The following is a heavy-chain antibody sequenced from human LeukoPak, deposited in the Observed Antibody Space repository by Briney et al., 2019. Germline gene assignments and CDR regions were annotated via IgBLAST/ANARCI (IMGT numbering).Heavy chain of an antibody. CDR3: AMGGYSTSGWFDP. J-gene: IGHJ5*02. D-gene: IGHD5-18*01. V-gene: IGHV4-59*01. CDR2: IYYSGTT. Sequence: SETLSLTCTVSGGSISSYYWSWIRQPPGKGLEWIGCIYYSGTTNYNPSLRSRVTISVDTSNNQFSLKLSSVTAADTAVYYCAMGGYSTSGWFDPWGPGTLVTVSS. CDR1: GGSISSYY.